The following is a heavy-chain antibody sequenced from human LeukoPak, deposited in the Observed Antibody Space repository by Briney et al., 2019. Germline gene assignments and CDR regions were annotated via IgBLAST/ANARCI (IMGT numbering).Heavy chain of an antibody. CDR2: INPNSGGT. V-gene: IGHV1-2*04. CDR3: ARGRLHDYYYYGMDV. Sequence: GASVKVSCKASGYTFTSYYMHWVRQAPGQGLEWMGWINPNSGGTNYAQKFQGWVTMTRDTSISTAYMELSRLRSDDTAVYYCARGRLHDYYYYGMDVWGQGTTVTVSS. J-gene: IGHJ6*02. CDR1: GYTFTSYY. D-gene: IGHD5-24*01.